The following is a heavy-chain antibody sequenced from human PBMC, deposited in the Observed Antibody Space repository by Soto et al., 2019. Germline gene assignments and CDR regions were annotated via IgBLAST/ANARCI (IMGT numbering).Heavy chain of an antibody. D-gene: IGHD3-9*01. J-gene: IGHJ4*02. CDR2: IKSKTDGGTT. CDR1: GFTFSNAW. V-gene: IGHV3-15*01. Sequence: EVQLVESGGGLVKPGGSLRLSCAASGFTFSNAWMSWVRQAPGKGLEWVGRIKSKTDGGTTDYAAPVKGSFTISRDDSKNTLYLQMNSLKTEATAVYYCTTAADILSGTRWGQGALVTVSS. CDR3: TTAADILSGTR.